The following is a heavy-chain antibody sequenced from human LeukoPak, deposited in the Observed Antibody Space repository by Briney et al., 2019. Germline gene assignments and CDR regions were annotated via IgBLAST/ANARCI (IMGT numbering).Heavy chain of an antibody. CDR1: GFTFSSYG. V-gene: IGHV3-30*18. D-gene: IGHD1-1*01. Sequence: GGSLRLSCAASGFTFSSYGMHWVRQAPGKGLEWVAVLSYDGSNKYYADSVKGRFTISRDNSKNTLYLQMNSLRAEDTAVYYCAKEERVDYYYYGMDVWGQGTTVTVSS. CDR2: LSYDGSNK. CDR3: AKEERVDYYYYGMDV. J-gene: IGHJ6*02.